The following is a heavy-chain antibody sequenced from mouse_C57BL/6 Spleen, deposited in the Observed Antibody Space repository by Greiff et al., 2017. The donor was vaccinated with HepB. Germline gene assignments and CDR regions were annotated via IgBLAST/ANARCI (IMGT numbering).Heavy chain of an antibody. J-gene: IGHJ2*01. CDR1: GYAFSSSW. CDR2: IYPGDGDT. D-gene: IGHD2-12*01. Sequence: VQLQESGPELVKPGASVKISCKASGYAFSSSWMNWVKQRPGKGLEWIGRIYPGDGDTNYNGKFKGKTTLTADKSSSTAYMQLSSLTSEESAVYFLADSYSNCFDYWGQGTTLTVAS. V-gene: IGHV1-82*01. CDR3: ADSYSNCFDY.